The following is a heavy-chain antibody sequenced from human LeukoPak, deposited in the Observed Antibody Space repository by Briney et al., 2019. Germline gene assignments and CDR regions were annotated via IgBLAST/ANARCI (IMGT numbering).Heavy chain of an antibody. V-gene: IGHV3-7*03. CDR2: IKQDGSEK. D-gene: IGHD6-6*01. J-gene: IGHJ4*02. Sequence: GGSLRLSCEASGFTFTSHWMSWVRQAPGKGLEWVANIKQDGSEKYYVDSVKGRFTISRDNSKNTLYLQMNSLRAEDTAVYYCAKVGEEYSSSVPVDYWGQGTLVTVSS. CDR1: GFTFTSHW. CDR3: AKVGEEYSSSVPVDY.